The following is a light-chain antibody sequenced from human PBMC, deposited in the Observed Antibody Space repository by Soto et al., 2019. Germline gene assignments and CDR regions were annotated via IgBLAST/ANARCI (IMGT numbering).Light chain of an antibody. J-gene: IGLJ1*01. V-gene: IGLV2-14*01. CDR1: SSDVGGYNY. Sequence: QSVLTQPASVSGSPGQSITISCTGTSSDVGGYNYVSWYQQHPGKAPKLMIYDVSKRPSGVSNRFSGSKSGNTASLTISGLQAEDEADYYCSSYTSSSTPPWVFGTGTKVTVL. CDR3: SSYTSSSTPPWV. CDR2: DVS.